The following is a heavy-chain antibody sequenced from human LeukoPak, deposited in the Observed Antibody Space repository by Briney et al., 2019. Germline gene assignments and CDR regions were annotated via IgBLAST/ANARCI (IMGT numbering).Heavy chain of an antibody. J-gene: IGHJ5*02. D-gene: IGHD2-2*02. Sequence: GGSLRPSCAASGFTFSSYGMHWVRQAPSKGLEWVAVIWYDGSNKYYADSVKGRFTISRDNSKNTLYLQMNSLRAEDTAVYYCAREGFYCSSTSCYIIDPWGQGTLVTVSS. CDR1: GFTFSSYG. V-gene: IGHV3-33*01. CDR3: AREGFYCSSTSCYIIDP. CDR2: IWYDGSNK.